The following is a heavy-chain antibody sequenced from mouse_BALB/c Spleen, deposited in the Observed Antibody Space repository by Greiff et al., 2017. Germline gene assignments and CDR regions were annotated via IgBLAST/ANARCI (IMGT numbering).Heavy chain of an antibody. CDR3: ARSRYDGYLFDY. J-gene: IGHJ2*01. D-gene: IGHD2-3*01. Sequence: QVQLQQSGAELVRPGTSVKVSCKASGYAFTNYLIEWVKQRPGQGLEWIGVINPGSGGTNYNEKFKGKATLTADKSSSTAYMQLSSLTSDDSAVYFCARSRYDGYLFDYWGQGTTRTVSS. CDR2: INPGSGGT. CDR1: GYAFTNYL. V-gene: IGHV1-54*01.